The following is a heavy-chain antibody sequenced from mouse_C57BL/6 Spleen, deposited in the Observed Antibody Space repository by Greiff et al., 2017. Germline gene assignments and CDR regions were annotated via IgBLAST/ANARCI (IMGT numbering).Heavy chain of an antibody. CDR3: ARGGTVVEGYAMDY. V-gene: IGHV1-72*01. CDR2: IDPNSGGT. D-gene: IGHD1-1*01. Sequence: QVQLKQSGAELVKPGASVKLSCKASGYTFPSYWMPWVQQRPGRGLEWIGRIDPNSGGTKYNEKFKSKATLPVAKPSSTAYMQLSSLTSEDSAVYYCARGGTVVEGYAMDYWGQGTSVTVSS. CDR1: GYTFPSYW. J-gene: IGHJ4*01.